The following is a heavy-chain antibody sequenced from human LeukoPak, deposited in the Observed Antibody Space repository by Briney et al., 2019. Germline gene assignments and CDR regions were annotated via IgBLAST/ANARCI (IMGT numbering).Heavy chain of an antibody. CDR3: TSASTGGSYYAVY. CDR2: MNPNSGNT. J-gene: IGHJ4*02. CDR1: GYTFTSYD. V-gene: IGHV1-8*01. Sequence: ASVKVSCKASGYTFTSYDISWVRQATGQGLEWMGWMNPNSGNTGYAKNCESRVTMTRNTSISTAYMELSSLRSEDTAVYYCTSASTGGSYYAVYWGQGPLVTVPS. D-gene: IGHD1-26*01.